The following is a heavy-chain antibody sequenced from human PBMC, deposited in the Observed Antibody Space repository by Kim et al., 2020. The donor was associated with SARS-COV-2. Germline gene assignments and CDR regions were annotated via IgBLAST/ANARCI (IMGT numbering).Heavy chain of an antibody. J-gene: IGHJ3*02. V-gene: IGHV1-69*13. D-gene: IGHD5-12*01. CDR2: IIPIFGTA. CDR1: GGTFSSYA. CDR3: ARGKRGPGRRDGYFAFDI. Sequence: SVKVSCKASGGTFSSYAISWVRQAPGQGLEWMGGIIPIFGTANYAQKFQGRVTITADESTSTAYMELSSLRSEDTAVYYCARGKRGPGRRDGYFAFDIWGQGTMVTVSS.